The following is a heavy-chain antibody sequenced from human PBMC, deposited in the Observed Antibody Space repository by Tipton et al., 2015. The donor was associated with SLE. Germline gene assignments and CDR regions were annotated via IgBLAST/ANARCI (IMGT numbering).Heavy chain of an antibody. V-gene: IGHV3-30*04. CDR2: IPYDGSNK. CDR1: GFTFSSYA. J-gene: IGHJ4*02. D-gene: IGHD3-3*02. Sequence: LSLTCAASGFTFSSYAMYWVRQAPGKGLEWVAVIPYDGSNKYYADSVKGRFTISRDNSKNTLYLQMNSLRADDTALYYCVKGIFGGVTTYYFDSWGQGTPVTVSA. CDR3: VKGIFGGVTTYYFDS.